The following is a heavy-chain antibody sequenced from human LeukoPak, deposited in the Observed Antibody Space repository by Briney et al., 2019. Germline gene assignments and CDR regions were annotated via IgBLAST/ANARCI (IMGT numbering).Heavy chain of an antibody. V-gene: IGHV3-48*03. J-gene: IGHJ6*04. CDR2: INSRGRTI. Sequence: GGPLRLSCATSGFFFNIYELNWVRQAPGKGLEWFSYINSRGRTIYYADSVKGRFTISRDNAQNSLYLQMNSLRAEDMAVYYCAREADYGEEYGMDVWGKGTTVTVSS. D-gene: IGHD4/OR15-4a*01. CDR3: AREADYGEEYGMDV. CDR1: GFFFNIYE.